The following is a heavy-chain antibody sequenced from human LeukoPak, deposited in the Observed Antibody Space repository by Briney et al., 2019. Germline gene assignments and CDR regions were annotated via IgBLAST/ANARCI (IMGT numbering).Heavy chain of an antibody. CDR1: GGSISSGSYY. J-gene: IGHJ4*02. Sequence: SETLSLTCTVSGGSISSGSYYWSWIRQPAGKGLEWIGRIYTSGSTNYNPSLKSRVTISVDTSKNQFSMKLSSVTAADTAVYYCARRGGGPLDFWSGYFDYWGQGTLVTVSS. D-gene: IGHD3-3*01. CDR2: IYTSGST. V-gene: IGHV4-61*02. CDR3: ARRGGGPLDFWSGYFDY.